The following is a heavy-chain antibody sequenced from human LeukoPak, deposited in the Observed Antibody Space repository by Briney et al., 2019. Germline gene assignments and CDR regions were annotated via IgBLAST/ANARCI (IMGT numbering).Heavy chain of an antibody. CDR1: GYTLTDYY. D-gene: IGHD3-22*01. CDR2: INPNSGGT. CDR3: ARVGYYESSGYYEY. J-gene: IGHJ4*02. V-gene: IGHV1-2*06. Sequence: ASVKVSCTASGYTLTDYYMHWVRQAPGQGLEWMGRINPNSGGTNYAQKFQGRVTMTGDTSISTVYMELSRLRSDDTAVYYCARVGYYESSGYYEYWGQGTLVTVSS.